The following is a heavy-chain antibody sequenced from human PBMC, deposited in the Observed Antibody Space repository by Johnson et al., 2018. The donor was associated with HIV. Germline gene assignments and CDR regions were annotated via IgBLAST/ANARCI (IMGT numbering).Heavy chain of an antibody. V-gene: IGHV3-30*02. D-gene: IGHD3-9*01. CDR2: IRYDESNE. J-gene: IGHJ3*02. CDR1: GFTFSNYG. CDR3: MTDILTGYYNPDGFDI. Sequence: QVQLVESGGDVVQPGRSLRLSCAASGFTFSNYGMYWVRQAPGKGLEWVAFIRYDESNEYYADSVKGRFTISRDNSKNTLYLQMSGLRVEDTAVYYCMTDILTGYYNPDGFDIWGQGTMVTVSS.